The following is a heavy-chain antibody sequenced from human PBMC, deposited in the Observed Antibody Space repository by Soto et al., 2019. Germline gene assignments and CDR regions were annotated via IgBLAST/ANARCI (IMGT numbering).Heavy chain of an antibody. J-gene: IGHJ4*02. V-gene: IGHV1-46*04. CDR2: FNPKSGST. CDR3: ARDLAAADY. Sequence: QVQLVQSGAEVKKPGASVKLSCKTSGYIFINYYIHWVRQAPGQGLEWLALFNPKSGSTNYAQRLQGRVTVTSDTSTGTVYMELSSLIPEDTAVYYCARDLAAADYWGQGTLVTVSS. CDR1: GYIFINYY. D-gene: IGHD6-13*01.